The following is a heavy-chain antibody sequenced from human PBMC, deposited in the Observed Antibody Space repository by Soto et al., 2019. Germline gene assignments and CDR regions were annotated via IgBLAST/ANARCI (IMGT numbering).Heavy chain of an antibody. CDR3: ARMERYSSSWFRVDY. J-gene: IGHJ4*02. V-gene: IGHV4-30-4*01. CDR1: GGSISSGDYY. CDR2: IYYSGST. Sequence: PSETLSLTCTVSGGSISSGDYYWSWIRQPPGKGLEWIGYIYYSGSTYYNPSLKSRVTISVDTSKNQFSLKLSSVTAADTATYYCARMERYSSSWFRVDYWGQGALVTVSS. D-gene: IGHD6-13*01.